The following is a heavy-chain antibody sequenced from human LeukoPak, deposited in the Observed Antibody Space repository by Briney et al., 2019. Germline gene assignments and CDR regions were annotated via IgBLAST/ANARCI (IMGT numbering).Heavy chain of an antibody. CDR1: GGSISSSNW. Sequence: SETLSLTCAVSGGSISSSNWWSWVRQPPGKGLEWIGEIYHSGSTNYNPSLKSRVTISVDKSKNQFSLKLSSVTAADTAVYYCARGGRAYYYYYMDVWGKGTTVAISS. CDR2: IYHSGST. J-gene: IGHJ6*03. V-gene: IGHV4-4*02. CDR3: ARGGRAYYYYYMDV.